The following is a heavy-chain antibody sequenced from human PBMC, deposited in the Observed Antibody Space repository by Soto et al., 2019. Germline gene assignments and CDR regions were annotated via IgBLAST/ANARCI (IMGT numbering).Heavy chain of an antibody. D-gene: IGHD3-22*01. CDR2: IYYTGSA. CDR3: ARXAYYYDSSGYFSKDFDS. V-gene: IGHV4-31*03. J-gene: IGHJ4*02. CDR1: GGSISSGGYY. Sequence: PSETLSLTCTVSGGSISSGGYYWSWIRQHPGKGLEWIGYIYYTGSAYYNPSLKSRLTISVDTSNNQFSLKLSSVTAEDTAVYYCARXAYYYDSSGYFSKDFDSWGQGTLVTVSS.